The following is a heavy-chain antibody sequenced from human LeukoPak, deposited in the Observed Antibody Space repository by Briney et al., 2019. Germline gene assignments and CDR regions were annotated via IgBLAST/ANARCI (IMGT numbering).Heavy chain of an antibody. CDR3: ARDYDILTGYYSFDY. J-gene: IGHJ4*02. CDR1: GFTFSNAW. D-gene: IGHD3-9*01. Sequence: GGSLRLSCAASGFTFSNAWMSWVRQAPGKGLEWVAVISYDGSNKYYADSVKGRFTISRDNSKNTLYLQMNSLRAGDTAVYYCARDYDILTGYYSFDYWGQGTLVTVSS. CDR2: ISYDGSNK. V-gene: IGHV3-30-3*01.